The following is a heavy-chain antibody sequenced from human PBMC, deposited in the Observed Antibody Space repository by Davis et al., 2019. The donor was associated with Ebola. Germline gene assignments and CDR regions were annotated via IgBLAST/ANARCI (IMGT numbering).Heavy chain of an antibody. V-gene: IGHV6-1*01. Sequence: HSQTLSLTCAIPGDTVSGGSGAWNWIRQSPSRGLEWLGRTYYSSKRHNDYAASVKSRITVNPDTSKNQFSLLLNSVTPEDTAIYYCVRGWFRSGMDVWGQGTTVTVSS. CDR2: TYYSSKRHN. D-gene: IGHD3-10*01. CDR1: GDTVSGGSGA. CDR3: VRGWFRSGMDV. J-gene: IGHJ6*02.